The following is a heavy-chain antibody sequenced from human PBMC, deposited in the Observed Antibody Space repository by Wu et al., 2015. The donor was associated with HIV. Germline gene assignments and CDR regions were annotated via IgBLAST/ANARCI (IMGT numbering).Heavy chain of an antibody. D-gene: IGHD6-13*01. CDR3: ARSYGYSSSWYWFDP. Sequence: QVQLQESGPGLVKPSETLSLTCTVSGGSISSYYWSWIRQPPGKGLEWIGHIYYSGSTNYNPSLKSRVTISVDTSKNQFSLKLSSVTAADTAVYYCARSYGYSSSWYWFDPWGQGTLVTVSS. CDR1: GGSISSYY. J-gene: IGHJ5*02. CDR2: IYYSGST. V-gene: IGHV4-59*08.